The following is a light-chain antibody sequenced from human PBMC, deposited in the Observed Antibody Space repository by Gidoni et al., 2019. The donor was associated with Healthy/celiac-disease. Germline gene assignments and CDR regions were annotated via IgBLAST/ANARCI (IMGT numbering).Light chain of an antibody. J-gene: IGKJ1*01. V-gene: IGKV3-11*01. CDR2: DAS. CDR1: QSVSSY. CDR3: QQRSNWPWT. Sequence: EIELTQSPATLSLSPGERATLSCRASQSVSSYLAWYQQKPGQAPRLLIYDASNRATGIPARCSGSGSGTDFTLTISSLEPEDFAVYYCQQRSNWPWTFGQGTKVEIK.